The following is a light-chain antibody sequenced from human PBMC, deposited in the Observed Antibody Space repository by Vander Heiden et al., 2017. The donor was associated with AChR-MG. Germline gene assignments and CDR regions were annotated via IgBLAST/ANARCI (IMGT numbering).Light chain of an antibody. CDR1: QSISNY. J-gene: IGKJ3*01. CDR2: AAS. CDR3: QQSYSILFT. V-gene: IGKV1-39*01. Sequence: IQMTQSPSSLSASVGDRVTITCRASQSISNYLNWYQQKPGRVPKLLIYAASSLQSGVPSRFSGSGSGTDFTLTISSLQPEDFATYYCQQSYSILFTFGPGTKVDIK.